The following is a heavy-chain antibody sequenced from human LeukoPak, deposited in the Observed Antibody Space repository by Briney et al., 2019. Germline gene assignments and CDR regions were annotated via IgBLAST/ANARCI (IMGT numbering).Heavy chain of an antibody. CDR1: GGSFSGYY. CDR2: INHSGST. V-gene: IGHV4-34*01. D-gene: IGHD1-26*01. J-gene: IGHJ4*02. Sequence: SETLSLTCAVYGGSFSGYYWSWIRQPPGKGLEWVGEINHSGSTNYNPSLKSRVTISVDTFKNQFSLKLSSVTAADTAVYYCARDATSGSYGSWGQGTLVTVSS. CDR3: ARDATSGSYGS.